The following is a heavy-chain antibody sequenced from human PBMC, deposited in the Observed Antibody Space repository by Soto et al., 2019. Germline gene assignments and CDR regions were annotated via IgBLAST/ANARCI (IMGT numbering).Heavy chain of an antibody. CDR2: IITYNGNT. J-gene: IGHJ4*02. V-gene: IGHV1-18*01. Sequence: QVQLVQSGAEVKKPGASVKVSCKASGYTFSSYAISWVRQAPGQGLEWMGWIITYNGNTNYAQKLQGRVTMTPDPPTTTAYMNLRSLRSDDTAVYYCARTGPPVDYWGQGTLVTVSS. CDR1: GYTFSSYA. CDR3: ARTGPPVDY.